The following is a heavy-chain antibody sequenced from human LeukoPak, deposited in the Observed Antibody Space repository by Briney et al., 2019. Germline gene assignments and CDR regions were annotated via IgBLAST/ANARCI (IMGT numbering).Heavy chain of an antibody. D-gene: IGHD4-17*01. CDR3: ARDRPGNYGDWTFDY. CDR1: GGSISSYY. V-gene: IGHV4-59*12. CDR2: IYYSGST. Sequence: SEILSLTCTVSGGSISSYYWSWIRQPPGKGLEWIGYIYYSGSTNYNPSLKSRVTISVDTSKNQFSLKLSSVTAADTAVYYCARDRPGNYGDWTFDYWGQGTLVTVSS. J-gene: IGHJ4*02.